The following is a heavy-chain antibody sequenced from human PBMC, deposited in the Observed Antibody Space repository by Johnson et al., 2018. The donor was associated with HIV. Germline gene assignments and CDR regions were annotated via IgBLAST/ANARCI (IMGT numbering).Heavy chain of an antibody. J-gene: IGHJ3*02. V-gene: IGHV3-15*01. CDR3: TTDKQLWLTVDI. CDR1: GFTFSNAW. CDR2: IKSKTDGGTT. Sequence: VQLVESGGGVVQPGRSLRLSCAASGFTFSNAWMSWVRQAPGKGLEWVGRIKSKTDGGTTDYAAPVTDRFTISRDDSKNTLYLQMNSLKTEDTAVYYCTTDKQLWLTVDIWGQGTMVTVSS. D-gene: IGHD5-18*01.